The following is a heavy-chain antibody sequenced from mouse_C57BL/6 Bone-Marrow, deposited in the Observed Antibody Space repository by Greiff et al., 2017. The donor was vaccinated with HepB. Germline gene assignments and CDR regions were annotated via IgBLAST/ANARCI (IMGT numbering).Heavy chain of an antibody. CDR2: IDPSDSET. D-gene: IGHD4-1*01. CDR3: ALGRDAMDY. V-gene: IGHV1-52*01. CDR1: GYTFTSYW. J-gene: IGHJ4*01. Sequence: QVQLQQPGAELVRPGSSVKLSCKASGYTFTSYWMHWVKQRPIQGLEWIGNIDPSDSETHYNQKFKDKDTLTVDKSSSTAYMQLSSLTSEDSAVYYCALGRDAMDYWGQGTSVTVSS.